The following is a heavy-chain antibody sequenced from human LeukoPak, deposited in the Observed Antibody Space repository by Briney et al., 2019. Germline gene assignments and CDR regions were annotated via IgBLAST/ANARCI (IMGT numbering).Heavy chain of an antibody. CDR2: IIPIFGTA. Sequence: GASVKVSCKASGGTFSSYAISWVRQAPGQGLEWMRGIIPIFGTANYAQKFQGRVTITADESTSTAYMELSSLRSEDTAVYYCARGTYYDFWSGYYDYYYYGMDVWGQGTTVTVSS. V-gene: IGHV1-69*13. CDR1: GGTFSSYA. D-gene: IGHD3-3*01. J-gene: IGHJ6*02. CDR3: ARGTYYDFWSGYYDYYYYGMDV.